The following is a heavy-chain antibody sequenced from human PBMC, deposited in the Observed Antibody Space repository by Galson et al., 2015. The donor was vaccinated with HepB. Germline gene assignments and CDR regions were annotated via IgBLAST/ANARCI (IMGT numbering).Heavy chain of an antibody. CDR3: AHRTIYYDISGGGAFDF. Sequence: PALVKPTQTLTLTCTFSGFSLSTSGVGVGWIRQPPGKALEWLALIYWNDDKYYSPSLKSRLTITKDTSRNQVVLTMTNMDPVDTATDYCAHRTIYYDISGGGAFDFWGQGTMVTVSS. V-gene: IGHV2-5*01. CDR2: IYWNDDK. J-gene: IGHJ3*01. D-gene: IGHD3-22*01. CDR1: GFSLSTSGVG.